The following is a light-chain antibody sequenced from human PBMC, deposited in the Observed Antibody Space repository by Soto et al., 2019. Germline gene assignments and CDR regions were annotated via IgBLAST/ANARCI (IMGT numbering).Light chain of an antibody. CDR2: EDS. V-gene: IGLV3-21*02. Sequence: SYVLTQPPSVSVAPGQTARITCGGNNIGSQDVFWYQQKEGQAPVLVVYEDSDRPSGTPERFSGSNSETTATLTISRVEAGDEADYYCQVWDRTSDHWVFGGGTKLTVL. J-gene: IGLJ3*02. CDR3: QVWDRTSDHWV. CDR1: NIGSQD.